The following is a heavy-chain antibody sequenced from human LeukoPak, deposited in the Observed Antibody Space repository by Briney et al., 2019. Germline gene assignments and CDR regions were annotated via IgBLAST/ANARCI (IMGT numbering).Heavy chain of an antibody. Sequence: PGGSLRLSCAASGFTFSSYGMHWVRQAPGEGLEWVAVISYDGSNKYYADSVKGRFTISRDNSKNTLYLQMNSLRAEDTAVYYCAKDSLFWSGYFDYWGQGTLVTVSS. J-gene: IGHJ4*02. CDR2: ISYDGSNK. D-gene: IGHD3-3*01. V-gene: IGHV3-30*18. CDR3: AKDSLFWSGYFDY. CDR1: GFTFSSYG.